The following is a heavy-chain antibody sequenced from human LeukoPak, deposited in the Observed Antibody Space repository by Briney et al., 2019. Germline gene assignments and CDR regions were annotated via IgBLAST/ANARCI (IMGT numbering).Heavy chain of an antibody. J-gene: IGHJ4*02. D-gene: IGHD3-22*01. CDR3: AREPSYYYDSSGYYPPGYFDY. CDR1: GFTFSSYA. CDR2: ISGSGGST. V-gene: IGHV3-23*01. Sequence: GGSLRLSCAASGFTFSSYAMSWVRKAPGKGLEWVSAISGSGGSTYYADSVKGRFTISRDNSKNTLYLQMNSLRAEDTAVYYCAREPSYYYDSSGYYPPGYFDYWGQGTLVTVSS.